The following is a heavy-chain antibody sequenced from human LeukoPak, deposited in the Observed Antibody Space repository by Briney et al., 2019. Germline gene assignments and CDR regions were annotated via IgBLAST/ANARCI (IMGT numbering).Heavy chain of an antibody. J-gene: IGHJ4*02. CDR3: AGEYCGGDCRFDY. V-gene: IGHV3-30-3*01. CDR2: ISYDGSNK. Sequence: PGGSLRLSCAASGFTFSSYAMHWVRQAPGKGLEWVAVISYDGSNKYYADSVKGRFTISRDNSKNTLYLQMNSLRAEDTAVYYCAGEYCGGDCRFDYWGQGTLVTVSS. D-gene: IGHD2-21*02. CDR1: GFTFSSYA.